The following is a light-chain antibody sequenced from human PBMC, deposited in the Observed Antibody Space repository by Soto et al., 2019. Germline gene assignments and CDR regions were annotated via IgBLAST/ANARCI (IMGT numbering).Light chain of an antibody. CDR3: QQYDDWLRLT. CDR2: GAS. CDR1: QSVNIY. J-gene: IGKJ4*01. Sequence: ERVMTQSPATLSVSPGERATLSCRASQSVNIYLAWYPQKPGQAPRLLIFGASSRATGIPARFSGSGSGTEINLTISSLQSDDFAAYFCQQYDDWLRLTFGGGTKVDIK. V-gene: IGKV3D-15*01.